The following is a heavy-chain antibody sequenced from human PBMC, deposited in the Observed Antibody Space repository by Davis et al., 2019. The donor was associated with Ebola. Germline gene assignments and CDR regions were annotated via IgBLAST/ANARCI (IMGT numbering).Heavy chain of an antibody. Sequence: GGSLRLSCAASGFTFSSYDMHWVRQATGKGLEWVSAIGTAGDTYYPGSVKGRFTISRENAKNSLYLQMNSLRAEDTAVYYCAKDLQYSSSYYYGMDVWGQGTTVTVSS. V-gene: IGHV3-13*01. CDR1: GFTFSSYD. CDR3: AKDLQYSSSYYYGMDV. J-gene: IGHJ6*02. D-gene: IGHD6-6*01. CDR2: IGTAGDT.